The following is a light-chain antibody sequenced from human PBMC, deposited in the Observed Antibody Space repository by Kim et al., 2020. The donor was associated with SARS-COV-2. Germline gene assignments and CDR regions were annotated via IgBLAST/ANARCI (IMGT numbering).Light chain of an antibody. CDR2: GKN. J-gene: IGLJ2*01. Sequence: ALGQTVRITCQGDSLRSYYASWYQQKPGQAPVLVIYGKNNRPSGITDRFSGSSSANTASLTITGAQAEDEADYYYNYRDNSGNHVVFGGGTQLTVL. CDR3: NYRDNSGNHVV. V-gene: IGLV3-19*01. CDR1: SLRSYY.